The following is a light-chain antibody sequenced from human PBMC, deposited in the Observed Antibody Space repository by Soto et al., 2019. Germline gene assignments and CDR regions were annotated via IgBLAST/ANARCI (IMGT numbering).Light chain of an antibody. CDR2: VAS. J-gene: IGKJ4*01. CDR3: QQYNVWPLT. CDR1: QSVSSN. Sequence: EIVMTQSPATLSVSPGERATLSCRASQSVSSNLAWYQQKPGQTPKLLIYVASTKATGIPDRFSGSGSGTEFNLTISSLQSEDFAVYYCQQYNVWPLTFGGGTKVEFK. V-gene: IGKV3-15*01.